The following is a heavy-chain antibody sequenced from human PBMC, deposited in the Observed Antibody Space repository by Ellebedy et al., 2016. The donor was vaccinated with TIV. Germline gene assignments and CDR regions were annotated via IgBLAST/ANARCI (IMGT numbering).Heavy chain of an antibody. CDR3: ARVGLRFGELSTWKWFDP. J-gene: IGHJ5*02. Sequence: SETLSLTCTVSGGSISSSFYHWGWIRQPPGKGLEWVGSIYHSETTYYNPSLKSRVTISVDTSKTQFPLKLNSVTAADTAVYFGARVGLRFGELSTWKWFDPWGQGTLVTVSS. D-gene: IGHD3-10*01. CDR2: IYHSETT. CDR1: GGSISSSFYH. V-gene: IGHV4-39*06.